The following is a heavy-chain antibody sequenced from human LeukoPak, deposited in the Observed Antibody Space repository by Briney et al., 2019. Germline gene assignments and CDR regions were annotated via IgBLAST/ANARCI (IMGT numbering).Heavy chain of an antibody. CDR3: ARVVWELQYYYYYYMDV. V-gene: IGHV1-18*01. CDR2: ISAYNGNT. D-gene: IGHD1-26*01. CDR1: GYTFTSYG. Sequence: ASVKVSCKASGYTFTSYGISWVRQAPGQGLEWMGWISAYNGNTNYAQKLQGRVTMSTDTSTSTAYMELRSLRSDDTAVYYCARVVWELQYYYYYYMDVWGKGTTVTVSS. J-gene: IGHJ6*03.